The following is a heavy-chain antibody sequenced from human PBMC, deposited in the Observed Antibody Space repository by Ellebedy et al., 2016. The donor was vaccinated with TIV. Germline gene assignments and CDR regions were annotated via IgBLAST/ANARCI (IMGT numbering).Heavy chain of an antibody. J-gene: IGHJ5*02. CDR3: AKVLEWQWLHH. D-gene: IGHD6-19*01. V-gene: IGHV3-23*01. Sequence: GESLKISCAASGFTFSSYAMSWVRQAPGKGLEWVSAISGSGGSTYYADSVKSRFTISRDNSKNTLYLQMNSLRAEDTAVYYCAKVLEWQWLHHWGQGTLVTVSS. CDR2: ISGSGGST. CDR1: GFTFSSYA.